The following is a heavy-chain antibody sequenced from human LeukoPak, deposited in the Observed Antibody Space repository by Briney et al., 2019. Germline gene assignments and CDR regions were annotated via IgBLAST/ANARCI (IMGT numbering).Heavy chain of an antibody. CDR1: GFTFSSYG. J-gene: IGHJ6*03. D-gene: IGHD3-10*01. Sequence: HPGGALRLSCAASGFTFSSYGMHWVRQAPGKGLEWVAFIRYDGSNKYYADSVKGRFTISRDNSKNTLYLQMNSLRAEDTAVYYCAKEGITMVRGVIDDYYYYYMDVWGKGTTVTISS. CDR3: AKEGITMVRGVIDDYYYYYMDV. V-gene: IGHV3-30*02. CDR2: IRYDGSNK.